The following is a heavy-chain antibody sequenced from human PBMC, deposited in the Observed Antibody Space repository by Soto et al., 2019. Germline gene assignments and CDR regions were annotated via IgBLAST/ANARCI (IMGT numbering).Heavy chain of an antibody. CDR3: ARTLRYFDWLLPDYYYYGMDV. CDR2: IWYDGSNK. CDR1: GFTFSSYG. V-gene: IGHV3-33*01. Sequence: QVQLVESGGGVVQPGRSLRLSCAASGFTFSSYGMHWVRQAPGEGLEWVAVIWYDGSNKYYADSVKGRFTISRDNSKNTLYLQMNSLRAEDTAVYYCARTLRYFDWLLPDYYYYGMDVWGQGTTVTVSS. J-gene: IGHJ6*02. D-gene: IGHD3-9*01.